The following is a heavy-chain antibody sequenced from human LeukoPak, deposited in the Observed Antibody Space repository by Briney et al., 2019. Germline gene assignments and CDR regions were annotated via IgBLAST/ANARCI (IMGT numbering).Heavy chain of an antibody. J-gene: IGHJ4*02. V-gene: IGHV4-59*08. CDR2: IYYNGAT. CDR1: GGSVSGYY. D-gene: IGHD2-21*02. Sequence: SGTLSLTCTVSGGSVSGYYWSWIRQPPGKGLEWIGYIYYNGATLYSPSFKSRLTMSVDTSGNHFSLKLTSVTAADTAVYYCARHDAVPVIRRGFDFWGQGTLVTVSS. CDR3: ARHDAVPVIRRGFDF.